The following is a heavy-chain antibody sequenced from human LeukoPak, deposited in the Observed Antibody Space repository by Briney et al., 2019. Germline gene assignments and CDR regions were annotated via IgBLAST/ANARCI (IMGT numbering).Heavy chain of an antibody. D-gene: IGHD3-3*01. CDR1: GGSISSYY. J-gene: IGHJ5*02. CDR2: IYYSGST. CDR3: ARVSGGYYDFWSGYSNWFDP. Sequence: SQTLSLTCTVSGGSISSYYWSWIRQPPGKGLEWIGYIYYSGSTNYNPSLKSRVTISVDTSKNQFSLKLSSVTAADTAVYYCARVSGGYYDFWSGYSNWFDPWGQGTLVTVSS. V-gene: IGHV4-59*01.